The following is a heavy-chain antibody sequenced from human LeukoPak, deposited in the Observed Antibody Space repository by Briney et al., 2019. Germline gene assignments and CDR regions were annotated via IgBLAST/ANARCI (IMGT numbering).Heavy chain of an antibody. D-gene: IGHD1-26*01. CDR2: IRYDAINK. J-gene: IGHJ4*02. Sequence: GGSLRLSCAASGFTFSTYGMHWVRQAPGKGLEWVAFIRYDAINKYYADSVKGRFTISRDNSKNTLYLQMNSLRAEDTAVYYCARDKGGPYSGSSYFDYWGQGTLVTVSS. CDR3: ARDKGGPYSGSSYFDY. V-gene: IGHV3-30*02. CDR1: GFTFSTYG.